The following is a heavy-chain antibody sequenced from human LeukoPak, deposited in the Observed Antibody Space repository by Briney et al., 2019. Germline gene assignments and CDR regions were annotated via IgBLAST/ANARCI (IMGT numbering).Heavy chain of an antibody. D-gene: IGHD3-10*01. CDR2: IYSGGST. CDR1: GFTVSSNY. Sequence: GGSLRLSCAASGFTVSSNYMSWVRQAPGKGLEWVSVIYSGGSTYYADSVKGRFTISRDNSKNTLYLQMNSLRAEDTAVYYCATSSPFEGFGYFDYWGQGTLVTVSS. V-gene: IGHV3-53*01. CDR3: ATSSPFEGFGYFDY. J-gene: IGHJ4*02.